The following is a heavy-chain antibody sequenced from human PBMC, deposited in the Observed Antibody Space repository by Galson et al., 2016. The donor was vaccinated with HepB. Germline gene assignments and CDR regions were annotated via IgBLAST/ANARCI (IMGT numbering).Heavy chain of an antibody. J-gene: IGHJ4*02. CDR2: RYLSGNT. D-gene: IGHD3-22*01. CDR3: ARGGHGSGYPFNY. CDR1: DSSITNY. Sequence: SETLSLTCIVSDSSITNYWGWIRQPPGKGLEWIANRYLSGNTYYTPSLKGRVTLSVYTSKNHFSMQLSSVTAADTAVYYCARGGHGSGYPFNYWGQGTLVTVSS. V-gene: IGHV4-38-2*02.